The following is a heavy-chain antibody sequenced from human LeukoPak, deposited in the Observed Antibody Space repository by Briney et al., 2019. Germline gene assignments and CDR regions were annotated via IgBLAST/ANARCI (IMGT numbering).Heavy chain of an antibody. V-gene: IGHV1-18*01. J-gene: IGHJ4*02. D-gene: IGHD1-26*01. Sequence: VASVKVSCKASGYSFTSYGISWVRQAPGQGLEWIGGTSAYNGNTNYAQKVQGRVTMTTDTSTDTAYMELRRMRSDDTAVYYCARGQPVGATEFDYWGQGTLVTVSS. CDR3: ARGQPVGATEFDY. CDR1: GYSFTSYG. CDR2: TSAYNGNT.